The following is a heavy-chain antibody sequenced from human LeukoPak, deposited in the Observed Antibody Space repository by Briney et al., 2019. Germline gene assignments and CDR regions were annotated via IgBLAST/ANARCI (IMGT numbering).Heavy chain of an antibody. J-gene: IGHJ4*02. CDR3: ATSIGVAVAFDF. V-gene: IGHV3-23*01. CDR2: ISGSGGST. D-gene: IGHD6-19*01. Sequence: GGSLRLSCAASGFIFSDYWMTWVRQAPGKGLEWVPAISGSGGSTYYADSVKGRFTISRDNSKNTLYLQMNSLRAEDTAIYYCATSIGVAVAFDFWGQGTLVTVSS. CDR1: GFIFSDYW.